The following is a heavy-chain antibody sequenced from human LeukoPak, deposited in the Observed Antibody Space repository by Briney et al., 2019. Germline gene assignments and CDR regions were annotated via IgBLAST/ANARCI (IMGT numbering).Heavy chain of an antibody. J-gene: IGHJ4*02. CDR3: ARRGYHDSSGYDY. Sequence: GGSLRLSCAASGFTFRSYAMNWARQAPGKGLEWVSSISGSSTDIYYVDSVKGRFTISRDNAKNSVFLQINNLRAEDTAIYYCARRGYHDSSGYDYWGQGTLVTVSS. D-gene: IGHD3-22*01. CDR1: GFTFRSYA. V-gene: IGHV3-21*06. CDR2: ISGSSTDI.